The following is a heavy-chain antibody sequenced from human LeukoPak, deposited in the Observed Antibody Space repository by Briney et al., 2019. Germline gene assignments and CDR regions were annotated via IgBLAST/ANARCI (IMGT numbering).Heavy chain of an antibody. CDR1: GGSISSGDYY. Sequence: SETLSLTCTVSGGSISSGDYYWSWIRQPPGKGLEWSGYIYYSGSTYYNPSLKSRVTISVDTSKNQFSLKLSSVTAADTAVYYCAREPVVELDWYFDLWGRGTLVTVSS. V-gene: IGHV4-30-4*01. J-gene: IGHJ2*01. CDR3: AREPVVELDWYFDL. CDR2: IYYSGST. D-gene: IGHD6-13*01.